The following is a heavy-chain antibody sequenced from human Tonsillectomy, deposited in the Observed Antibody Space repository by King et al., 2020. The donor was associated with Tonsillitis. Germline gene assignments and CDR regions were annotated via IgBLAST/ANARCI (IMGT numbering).Heavy chain of an antibody. V-gene: IGHV3-9*01. J-gene: IGHJ4*01. CDR3: AKDDGWGPNPYYFDL. D-gene: IGHD5-24*01. Sequence: VQLVESGGGLVQPGRSLRLSCAASGFIFDGYAMHWVRQAPGKGLEWVSGISWNSGSIGYADSVKGRFTISRDNAKNSLYLQMNSLRAEDTALYYCAKDDGWGPNPYYFDLRGQGTPGTVPS. CDR1: GFIFDGYA. CDR2: ISWNSGSI.